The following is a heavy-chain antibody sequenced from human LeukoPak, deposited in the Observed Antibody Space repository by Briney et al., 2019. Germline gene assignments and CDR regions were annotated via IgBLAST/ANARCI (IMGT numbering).Heavy chain of an antibody. D-gene: IGHD2-15*01. V-gene: IGHV3-9*01. Sequence: GGSLRLSCVVSGFKFDDYIMHWVRQAPGEGLEWVSGITWNGDSIGYVDSVKGRFTISRDNAKNSLYLQMNSLRVEDTALYYCVKGRSTLNYWGQGTLVTVSS. CDR3: VKGRSTLNY. CDR1: GFKFDDYI. J-gene: IGHJ4*02. CDR2: ITWNGDSI.